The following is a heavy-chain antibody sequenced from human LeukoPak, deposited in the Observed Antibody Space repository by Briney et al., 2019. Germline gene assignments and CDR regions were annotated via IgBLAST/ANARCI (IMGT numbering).Heavy chain of an antibody. CDR3: ARNSGSLPFDY. CDR1: GFTFSDYY. CDR2: IKQDGSEK. V-gene: IGHV3-7*01. Sequence: PGGSLRLSCAASGFTFSDYYMSWIRQAPGKGLEWVANIKQDGSEKYYVDSVKGRFTISRDNAKNSLYLQMNSLRAEDTAVYYCARNSGSLPFDYWGQGTLVTVSS. D-gene: IGHD1-26*01. J-gene: IGHJ4*02.